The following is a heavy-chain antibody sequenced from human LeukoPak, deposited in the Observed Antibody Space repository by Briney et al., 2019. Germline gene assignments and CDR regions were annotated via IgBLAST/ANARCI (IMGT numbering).Heavy chain of an antibody. D-gene: IGHD3-3*01. Sequence: SETLSLTCAVYGGSFSGYYWSWIRQPPGKGLEWIGEINHSGSTNYNPSLKSRVTLSVDTSKNQFSLKLSSVTAADTAVYYCATQTKKVDFWSGYYYYYYYYMDVWGKGTTVTVSS. V-gene: IGHV4-34*01. J-gene: IGHJ6*03. CDR1: GGSFSGYY. CDR3: ATQTKKVDFWSGYYYYYYYYMDV. CDR2: INHSGST.